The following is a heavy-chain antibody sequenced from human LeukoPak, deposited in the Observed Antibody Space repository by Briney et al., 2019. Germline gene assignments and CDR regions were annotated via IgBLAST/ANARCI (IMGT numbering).Heavy chain of an antibody. CDR1: GFTFSSYG. CDR2: IWYDGSNK. J-gene: IGHJ4*02. V-gene: IGHV3-33*01. Sequence: GGSLRLSCAASGFTFSSYGMHWVRQAPGKGLEWVAVIWYDGSNKYYADSVKGRFTISRDNSKNTLYLQMNSLRAEDTAVYYCAREAGSGSYYSYYFDYWGQGTLVTVSS. D-gene: IGHD3-10*01. CDR3: AREAGSGSYYSYYFDY.